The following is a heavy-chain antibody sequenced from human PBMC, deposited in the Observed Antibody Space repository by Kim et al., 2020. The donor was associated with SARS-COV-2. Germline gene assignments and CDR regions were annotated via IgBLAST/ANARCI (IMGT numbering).Heavy chain of an antibody. Sequence: SETLSLTCTVSGDSINGYYWSWIRQPPGKGPEWIGYIYHSGTTNYNPSLKSRVTISIDTSKNQFSLRLRSVTATDTAVYYCAREHYFHSSDYSGPFDIWG. CDR2: IYHSGTT. V-gene: IGHV4-59*08. J-gene: IGHJ3*02. CDR1: GDSINGYY. CDR3: AREHYFHSSDYSGPFDI. D-gene: IGHD3-22*01.